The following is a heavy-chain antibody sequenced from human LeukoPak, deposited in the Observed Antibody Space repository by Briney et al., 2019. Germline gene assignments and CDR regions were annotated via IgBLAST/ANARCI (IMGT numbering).Heavy chain of an antibody. CDR3: ARYYYGMTS. CDR2: IYTSGST. CDR1: GGSISSGSYY. V-gene: IGHV4-61*02. Sequence: PSQTLSLTCTVSGGSISSGSYYWSWIRQPAGKGLEWIGRIYTSGSTNYNPSLKSRVTISVDTSKNQFSLKLSSVTAADTAVYYCARYYYGMTSGAKGPRSPSP. J-gene: IGHJ6*02.